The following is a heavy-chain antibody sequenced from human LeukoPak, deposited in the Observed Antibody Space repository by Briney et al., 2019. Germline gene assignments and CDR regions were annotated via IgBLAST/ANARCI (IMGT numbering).Heavy chain of an antibody. V-gene: IGHV4-39*01. CDR1: GGPISSSSYY. CDR2: IYYSGST. Sequence: SETLSLTCTVSGGPISSSSYYWGWIRQPPGKGLEWIGSIYYSGSTYYNPSLKSRVTISVDTSKNQFSLKLSSVTAADTAVYYCARQGPRGATTFFDYWGQGTLVTVSS. CDR3: ARQGPRGATTFFDY. J-gene: IGHJ4*02. D-gene: IGHD1-26*01.